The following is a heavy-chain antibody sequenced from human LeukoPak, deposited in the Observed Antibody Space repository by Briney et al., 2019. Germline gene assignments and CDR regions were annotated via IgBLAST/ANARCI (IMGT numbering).Heavy chain of an antibody. D-gene: IGHD3-10*01. CDR1: GFTFSSCA. J-gene: IGHJ1*01. Sequence: GGSLRLSCAASGFTFSSCAMSWVRQAPGKGLEWVSAISGSGGSTYYADSVKGRFTISRDNSKNTLYLQMNSLRAEDTAVYYCAKLHTVQLRLWFGELLSYFQHWGQGTLVTVSS. CDR3: AKLHTVQLRLWFGELLSYFQH. CDR2: ISGSGGST. V-gene: IGHV3-23*01.